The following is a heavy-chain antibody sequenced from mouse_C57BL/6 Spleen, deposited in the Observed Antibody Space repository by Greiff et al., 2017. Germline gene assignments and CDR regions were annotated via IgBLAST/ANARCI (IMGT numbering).Heavy chain of an antibody. J-gene: IGHJ1*03. V-gene: IGHV1-59*01. Sequence: VQLQQPGAELVRPGTSVKLSCKASGYTFTSYWMHWVKQRPGQGLEWIGVIDPSDSYTNYNQKFKGKATLTVDTSSSTAYMQLSSLTSEDSAVYYCARRGLVAGWYFDVWGTGTTVTVSS. CDR2: IDPSDSYT. D-gene: IGHD1-1*02. CDR3: ARRGLVAGWYFDV. CDR1: GYTFTSYW.